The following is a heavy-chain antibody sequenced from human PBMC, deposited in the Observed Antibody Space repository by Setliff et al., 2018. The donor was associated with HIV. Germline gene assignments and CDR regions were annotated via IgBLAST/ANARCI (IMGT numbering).Heavy chain of an antibody. V-gene: IGHV1-46*01. CDR1: GNTFTKYY. D-gene: IGHD6-13*01. Sequence: ASVKVSCKASGNTFTKYYMHWVRQAPGQGLEWMGILNPSGSTVSAQKFRGRVTMTRDTSTSTVYMELSSLRSEDTAVYYCARGIAAAGLDYWGQGTLVTVSS. CDR2: LNPSGST. CDR3: ARGIAAAGLDY. J-gene: IGHJ4*02.